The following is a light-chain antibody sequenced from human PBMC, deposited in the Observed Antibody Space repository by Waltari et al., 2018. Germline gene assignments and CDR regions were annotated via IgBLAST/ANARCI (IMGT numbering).Light chain of an antibody. CDR1: QTIVDN. V-gene: IGKV3-15*01. Sequence: ETVMTQSPATLSVSPGERVTLSCRASQTIVDNLAWYQQRPGQPPRLLIYASSTRATGVPARLSGGGSGTEFTLTISSLQSEDFAVYYCQQYRHWPLAFGGGTKVEI. CDR3: QQYRHWPLA. J-gene: IGKJ4*01. CDR2: ASS.